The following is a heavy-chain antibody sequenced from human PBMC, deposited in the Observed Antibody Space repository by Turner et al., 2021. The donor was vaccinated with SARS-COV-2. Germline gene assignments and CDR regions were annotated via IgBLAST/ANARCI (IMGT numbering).Heavy chain of an antibody. V-gene: IGHV3-30-3*01. J-gene: IGHJ4*02. CDR2: ISYDGSNK. CDR3: AREDYYDSSGSLDY. D-gene: IGHD3-22*01. Sequence: QVQLVESGGGVVQPGRSLRLSCVASGFTFSSCGMHWVRQAPGKGLEWVAVISYDGSNKYYADSVKGRFTISRDNSKNTLYLQMNSLRAEDTAVYYCAREDYYDSSGSLDYWGQGTLVTVSS. CDR1: GFTFSSCG.